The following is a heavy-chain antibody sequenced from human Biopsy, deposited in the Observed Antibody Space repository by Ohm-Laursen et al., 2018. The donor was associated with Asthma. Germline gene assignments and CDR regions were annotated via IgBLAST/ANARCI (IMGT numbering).Heavy chain of an antibody. CDR1: GGTFSNFA. D-gene: IGHD6-19*01. CDR2: IIIVFGTT. Sequence: SSVKASCKVPGGTFSNFAISWVRQAPGEGLEWLGGIIIVFGTTNNAQKFQGRVTIPADESTSTAYMEVTSLRSEDTAIYYCARCQVGYSSGWSLLLKKIYYSGMDVWGQGTAVTVSS. V-gene: IGHV1-69*01. CDR3: ARCQVGYSSGWSLLLKKIYYSGMDV. J-gene: IGHJ6*02.